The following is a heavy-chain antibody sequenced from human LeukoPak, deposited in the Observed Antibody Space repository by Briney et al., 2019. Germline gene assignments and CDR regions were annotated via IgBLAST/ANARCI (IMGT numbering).Heavy chain of an antibody. CDR1: GFTFSSYA. D-gene: IGHD5-18*01. V-gene: IGHV3-30*04. CDR2: ISYGGSNK. J-gene: IGHJ3*02. Sequence: GGSLRLSCAASGFTFSSYAMHWVRQAPGKGLEWVAVISYGGSNKYYADSVKGRFTISRDNSKNTLYLQMNSLRAEDTAVYYCARDPVDTAMVHAFDIWGQGTMVTVSS. CDR3: ARDPVDTAMVHAFDI.